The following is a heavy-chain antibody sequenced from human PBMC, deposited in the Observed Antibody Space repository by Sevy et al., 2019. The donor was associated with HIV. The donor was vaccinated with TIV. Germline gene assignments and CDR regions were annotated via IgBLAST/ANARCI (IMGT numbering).Heavy chain of an antibody. D-gene: IGHD5-18*01. Sequence: GGSLRLSCAASGFTFSSYWMSWVRQAPGKGLEWVANIKQDGSEKYYVDSVKGRFTISRDNAKNSLYLQMNSLRAEDTAVYYCARVRGYSYGYVDYWGQGTLVTVSS. CDR3: ARVRGYSYGYVDY. J-gene: IGHJ4*02. CDR2: IKQDGSEK. V-gene: IGHV3-7*01. CDR1: GFTFSSYW.